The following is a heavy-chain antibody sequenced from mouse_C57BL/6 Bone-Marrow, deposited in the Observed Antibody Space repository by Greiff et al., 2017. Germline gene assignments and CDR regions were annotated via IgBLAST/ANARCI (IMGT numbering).Heavy chain of an antibody. CDR1: GYAFSSSW. V-gene: IGHV1-82*01. CDR2: IYPGDGDT. Sequence: QVQLQQSGPELVKPGASVKISCKASGYAFSSSWMNWVKQRPGKGLEWIGRIYPGDGDTNYNGKFKGKATLTADKSSSTAYMQLSSLTSEDSAVYFCARSYDYDSYWGQGTTLTVSS. CDR3: ARSYDYDSY. D-gene: IGHD2-4*01. J-gene: IGHJ2*01.